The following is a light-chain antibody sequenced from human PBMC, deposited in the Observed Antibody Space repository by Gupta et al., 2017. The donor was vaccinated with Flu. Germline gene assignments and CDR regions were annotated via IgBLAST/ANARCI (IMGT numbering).Light chain of an antibody. Sequence: GDRVIITCRASETIRNYVNWYQQKPGKAPQLLIYSASSVQRGVPSRFSGGGSGIDFTLIINSLQPEDFATYSCQQSFSTPYTFGQGTRL. CDR2: SAS. V-gene: IGKV1-39*01. CDR1: ETIRNY. CDR3: QQSFSTPYT. J-gene: IGKJ2*01.